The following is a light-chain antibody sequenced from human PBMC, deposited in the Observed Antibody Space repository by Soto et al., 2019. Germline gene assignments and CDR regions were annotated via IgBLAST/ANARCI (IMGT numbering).Light chain of an antibody. Sequence: DIVMTQSPDSLAVSLGERATINCKSSQSVLHSSNNKNYLAWYQQKPGQPPKLLIYWASTRESGVPDRFSGSGSGTDFTLTISSLQAEDVAGYYCQQYYSTLWTFGQGTKVEIK. J-gene: IGKJ1*01. V-gene: IGKV4-1*01. CDR1: QSVLHSSNNKNY. CDR2: WAS. CDR3: QQYYSTLWT.